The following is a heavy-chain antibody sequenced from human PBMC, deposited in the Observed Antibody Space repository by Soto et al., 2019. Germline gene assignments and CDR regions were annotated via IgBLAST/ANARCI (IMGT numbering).Heavy chain of an antibody. V-gene: IGHV4-34*01. CDR2: INHSGST. J-gene: IGHJ6*02. D-gene: IGHD2-2*01. CDR3: ARTSAARYYYYGMDV. Sequence: SETLPLTCAVYGGSFSGYYWSWIRQPPGKGLEWIGEINHSGSTNYNPSLKSRVTISVDTSKNQFSLKLSSVTAADTAVYYCARTSAARYYYYGMDVWGQGTTVTVSS. CDR1: GGSFSGYY.